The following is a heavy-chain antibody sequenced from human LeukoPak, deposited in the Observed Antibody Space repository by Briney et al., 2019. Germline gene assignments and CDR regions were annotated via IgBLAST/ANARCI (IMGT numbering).Heavy chain of an antibody. D-gene: IGHD3-10*01. J-gene: IGHJ4*02. V-gene: IGHV4-4*07. CDR3: AREMEFSDYLDY. CDR1: GGSISSYY. Sequence: YPSETLSLTCTVSGGSISSYYWSWIRQPAGKELELIGRIYTSGSTNYNPSLKSRVTMSVDTSKNQFSLKLSSVTAADTAVYYCAREMEFSDYLDYWGQGTLVTVSS. CDR2: IYTSGST.